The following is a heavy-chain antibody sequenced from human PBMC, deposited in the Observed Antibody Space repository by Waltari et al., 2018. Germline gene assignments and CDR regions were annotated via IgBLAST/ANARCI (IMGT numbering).Heavy chain of an antibody. J-gene: IGHJ6*02. CDR2: ISWNSGSI. D-gene: IGHD6-13*01. Sequence: EVQLVESGGGLVQPGRSLRLSCAASGFTFDDYAMHWVRQAPGKGLEWVSGISWNSGSIGDADSVKGRFTISRDNAKNSLYLQMNSLRAEDTALYYCANSVAAAGTGYYGMDVWGQGTTVTVSS. CDR3: ANSVAAAGTGYYGMDV. V-gene: IGHV3-9*01. CDR1: GFTFDDYA.